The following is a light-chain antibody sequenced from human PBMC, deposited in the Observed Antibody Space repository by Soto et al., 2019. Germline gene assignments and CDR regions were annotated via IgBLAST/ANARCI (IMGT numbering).Light chain of an antibody. CDR1: SSNIGSNY. CDR3: AAWDDSLSGGYV. Sequence: QSVLTQPPSASGTPGQRVTISCSGSSSNIGSNYVYWYQQLPGTAPKLLIYRNNQRPSGVPDRFSGSKSGTSASLAISGLRSEDEADYYCAAWDDSLSGGYVFGTGTKDTVL. V-gene: IGLV1-47*01. J-gene: IGLJ1*01. CDR2: RNN.